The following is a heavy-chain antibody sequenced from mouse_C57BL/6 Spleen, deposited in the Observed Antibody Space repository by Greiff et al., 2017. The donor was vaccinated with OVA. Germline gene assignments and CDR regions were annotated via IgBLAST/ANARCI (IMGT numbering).Heavy chain of an antibody. CDR1: GFTFSSYA. Sequence: EVKVVESGEGLVKPGGSLKLSCAASGFTFSSYAMSWVRQTPEKRLEWVAYISSGGDYIYYADTVKGRFTISRDNARNTLYLQMSSLKSEDTAMYYWTRELTGTWFAYWGQGTLVTVSA. V-gene: IGHV5-9-1*02. CDR2: ISSGGDYI. D-gene: IGHD4-1*01. CDR3: TRELTGTWFAY. J-gene: IGHJ3*01.